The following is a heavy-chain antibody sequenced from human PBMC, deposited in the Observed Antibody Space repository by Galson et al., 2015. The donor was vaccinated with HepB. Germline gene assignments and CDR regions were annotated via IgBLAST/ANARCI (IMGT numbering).Heavy chain of an antibody. V-gene: IGHV3-7*01. D-gene: IGHD1-7*01. Sequence: SLRLSCAASGFTFSSYWMSWVRQAPGKGLEWVANIKQDGSEKYYVDSVKGRFTISRDNAKNSLYLQMNSLRAEDTAVYYCARDGQLELRGTVSGTPKLYYYYYGMDVWGQGTTVTVSS. CDR1: GFTFSSYW. J-gene: IGHJ6*02. CDR2: IKQDGSEK. CDR3: ARDGQLELRGTVSGTPKLYYYYYGMDV.